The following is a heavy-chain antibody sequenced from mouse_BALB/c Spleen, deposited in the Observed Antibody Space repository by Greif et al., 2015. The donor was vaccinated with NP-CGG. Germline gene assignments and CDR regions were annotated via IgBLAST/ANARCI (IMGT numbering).Heavy chain of an antibody. CDR3: APITTATLAY. CDR2: INPYNDGT. CDR1: GYTFTSYV. V-gene: IGHV1-14*01. Sequence: EVKLQESGPELVKPGASVKMSCKASGYTFTSYVMHWVKQKPGQGLEWIGYINPYNDGTKYSEKFKGKATLTSDKSSSTAYMELSSLTSEDSAVYYCAPITTATLAYWGQGTLVTVSA. J-gene: IGHJ3*01. D-gene: IGHD1-2*01.